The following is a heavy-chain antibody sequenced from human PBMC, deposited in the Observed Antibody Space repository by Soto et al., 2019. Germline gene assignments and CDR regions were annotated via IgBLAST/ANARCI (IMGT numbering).Heavy chain of an antibody. V-gene: IGHV4-59*12. D-gene: IGHD1-26*01. J-gene: IGHJ4*02. Sequence: SETLSLTCSVSGGSISTYYWNWIRQPPGKGLEWIGFVYYSGNTNYNPSLKSRVTISTDTSRNQFSLKLGSVTAADTAVYYCARDRGSYSTVPFAYRGQGTLVTVSS. CDR3: ARDRGSYSTVPFAY. CDR2: VYYSGNT. CDR1: GGSISTYY.